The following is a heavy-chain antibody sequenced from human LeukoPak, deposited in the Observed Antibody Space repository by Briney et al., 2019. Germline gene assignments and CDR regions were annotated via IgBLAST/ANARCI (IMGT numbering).Heavy chain of an antibody. V-gene: IGHV1-2*02. Sequence: ASVTVSCKASGYTFTGYYMHWVRQAPGQGLEWMGWINPNSGGTNYAQKFQGRVTMTRDTSISTAYMELSRLRSDDTAVYYCARARLLSSGSYPHSLGYWGQGTLVTVSS. CDR1: GYTFTGYY. CDR3: ARARLLSSGSYPHSLGY. CDR2: INPNSGGT. J-gene: IGHJ4*02. D-gene: IGHD1-26*01.